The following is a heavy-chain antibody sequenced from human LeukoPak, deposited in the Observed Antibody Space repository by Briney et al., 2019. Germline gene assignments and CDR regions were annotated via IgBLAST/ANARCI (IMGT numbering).Heavy chain of an antibody. CDR2: INPSGGST. CDR1: GGTFSSYA. CDR3: ARGGGGSYNFDY. D-gene: IGHD2-15*01. J-gene: IGHJ4*02. Sequence: GASVKVSCRASGGTFSSYAISWVRQAPGQGLEWMGIINPSGGSTSYAQKFQGRVTMTRDTSTSTVYMELSSLRSEDTAVYYCARGGGGSYNFDYWGQGTLVTVSS. V-gene: IGHV1-46*01.